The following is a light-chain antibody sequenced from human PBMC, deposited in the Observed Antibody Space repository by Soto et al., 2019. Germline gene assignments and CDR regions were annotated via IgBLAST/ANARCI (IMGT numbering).Light chain of an antibody. J-gene: IGLJ3*02. V-gene: IGLV1-44*01. CDR2: SND. CDR1: SSNIGSNT. Sequence: QSVLTQAPSASGTPGQRVTISCSGSSSNIGSNTVTWYQQVPGTAPKLLIYSNDQRPSAVPDRFSGSKSGTSASLAIAGLQSEDEADYDCAAWDDSLNGWVFGGGTKLTVL. CDR3: AAWDDSLNGWV.